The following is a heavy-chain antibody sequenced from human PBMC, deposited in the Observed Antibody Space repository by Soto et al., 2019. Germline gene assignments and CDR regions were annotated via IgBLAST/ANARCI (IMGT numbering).Heavy chain of an antibody. V-gene: IGHV4-39*07. D-gene: IGHD3-10*01. J-gene: IGHJ5*02. CDR3: ARSRGRIYYGSGSYYTVWFDP. CDR1: GGSISSSSYY. Sequence: PSETLSLTCTVSGGSISSSSYYWGWIRQPPGKGLEWIGSIYYSGSTYYNPSLKSRVTISVDTSKNQFSLKLSSVTAADTAVYYCARSRGRIYYGSGSYYTVWFDPWGLGTLVTVSS. CDR2: IYYSGST.